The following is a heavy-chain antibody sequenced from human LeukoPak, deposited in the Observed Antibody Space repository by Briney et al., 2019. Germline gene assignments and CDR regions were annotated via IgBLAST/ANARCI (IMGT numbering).Heavy chain of an antibody. CDR3: ARDTHYYDSSGYRDAFDI. D-gene: IGHD3-22*01. CDR2: IFYSGST. V-gene: IGHV4-39*07. CDR1: SGSISTSNYY. Sequence: SETLSLTCTVSSGSISTSNYYWGWVRQPPGKALEWIGNIFYSGSTYYSPSLKSRVTISVDTSKNQFSLKLSSVTAADTAVYYCARDTHYYDSSGYRDAFDIWGQGTMVTVSS. J-gene: IGHJ3*02.